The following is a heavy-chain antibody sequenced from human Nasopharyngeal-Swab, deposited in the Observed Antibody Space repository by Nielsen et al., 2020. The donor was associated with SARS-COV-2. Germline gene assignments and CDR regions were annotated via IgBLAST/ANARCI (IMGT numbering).Heavy chain of an antibody. V-gene: IGHV3-30*18. Sequence: GESLKISCAASGFTFSSYGMHWVRQAPGKGLEWVAVISYDGSNKYYADSVKGRFTISRDNSKNTLYLQMNSLRAEDTAVYYCAKDHNWNPPFPAFFDYWGQGTLVTVSS. CDR1: GFTFSSYG. D-gene: IGHD1-20*01. J-gene: IGHJ4*02. CDR3: AKDHNWNPPFPAFFDY. CDR2: ISYDGSNK.